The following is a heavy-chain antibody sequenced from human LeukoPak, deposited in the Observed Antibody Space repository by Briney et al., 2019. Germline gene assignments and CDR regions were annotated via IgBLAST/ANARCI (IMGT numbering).Heavy chain of an antibody. CDR1: GGSTSTYY. CDR3: ARAGYCSATSCQWVPLV. Sequence: SETLSLTCTVSGGSTSTYYWVWIRQSPGKELEWIGYVSYSGNTNYNPSLKSRVTISVDTSKNQLSLKLSSMTAADTAVYYCARAGYCSATSCQWVPLVWGQGTTVTVSS. D-gene: IGHD6-19*01. J-gene: IGHJ6*02. CDR2: VSYSGNT. V-gene: IGHV4-59*01.